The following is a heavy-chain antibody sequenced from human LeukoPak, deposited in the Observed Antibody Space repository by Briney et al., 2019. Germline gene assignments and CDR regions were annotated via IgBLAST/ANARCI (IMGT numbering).Heavy chain of an antibody. Sequence: GGSLRLSCAASGFTFSSYAMSWVRQAPGKGLEWVSGISGSDSSTYYADSVKGRFTISRDNSKDKLSLQMNSLRAEDTAVYYWARDSGQRGYSYGSWGRGNLITVSS. V-gene: IGHV3-23*01. CDR2: ISGSDSST. J-gene: IGHJ5*02. CDR1: GFTFSSYA. CDR3: ARDSGQRGYSYGS. D-gene: IGHD5-18*01.